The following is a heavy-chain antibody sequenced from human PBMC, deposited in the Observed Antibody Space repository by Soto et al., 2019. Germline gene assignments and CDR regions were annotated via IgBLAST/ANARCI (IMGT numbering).Heavy chain of an antibody. V-gene: IGHV3-23*01. Sequence: PGGSLRLSCAASGFTFSSYAMSWVRQAPGKGLEWVSAISGSGGSTYYADSVKGRFTISRDNSKNTLYLQMNSLRAEDTAVYYCAKDKRNIVVVTRYPPWFDPWGQGTLVTVSS. J-gene: IGHJ5*02. CDR2: ISGSGGST. CDR1: GFTFSSYA. CDR3: AKDKRNIVVVTRYPPWFDP. D-gene: IGHD2-21*02.